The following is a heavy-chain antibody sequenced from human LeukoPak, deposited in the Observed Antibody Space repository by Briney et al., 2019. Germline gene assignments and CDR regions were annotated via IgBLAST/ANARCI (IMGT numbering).Heavy chain of an antibody. V-gene: IGHV4-30-4*01. D-gene: IGHD6-19*01. CDR3: ARGLAVAGMLV. Sequence: SETLSLTCTVSGGSISSGDYYWSWIRQPPGKGLEWIGYIYYSGSTYYNPSLKSRVTISVDTSKNQFSLKLSSVTAADTAVYYCARGLAVAGMLVWGQGTLVTVSS. CDR1: GGSISSGDYY. CDR2: IYYSGST. J-gene: IGHJ4*02.